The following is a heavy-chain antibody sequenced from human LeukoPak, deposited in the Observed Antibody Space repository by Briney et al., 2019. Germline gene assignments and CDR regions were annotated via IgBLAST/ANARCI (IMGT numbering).Heavy chain of an antibody. CDR1: GVSISSGGYY. CDR3: ARVGRGYSGYDSR. V-gene: IGHV4-31*03. CDR2: IYYSGST. Sequence: SETLSLTCTVSGVSISSGGYYWSWIRQHPGKGLEWIGYIYYSGSTYYNPSLKSRVTISVDTSKNQFSLKLSSVTAADTAVYYCARVGRGYSGYDSRWGQGTLVTVSS. D-gene: IGHD5-12*01. J-gene: IGHJ4*02.